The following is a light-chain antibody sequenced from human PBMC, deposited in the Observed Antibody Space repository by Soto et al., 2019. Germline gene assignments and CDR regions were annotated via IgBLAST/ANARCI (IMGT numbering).Light chain of an antibody. V-gene: IGKV1-9*01. CDR3: QQLNSYPYT. J-gene: IGKJ2*01. CDR2: AAS. CDR1: QGISSY. Sequence: DIQLTQSPSFLSASVGDRVTVTCRASQGISSYLAWYQQKPGKAPKLLIYAASTLQYGVPSRFSGSGSGTDFTLTISSLQPEDFATYYCQQLNSYPYTFGQGTKLEIK.